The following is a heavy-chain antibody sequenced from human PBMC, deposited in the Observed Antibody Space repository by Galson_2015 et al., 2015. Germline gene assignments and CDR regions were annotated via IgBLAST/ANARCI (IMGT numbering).Heavy chain of an antibody. Sequence: SLRLSCAASGFTFSSYGMHWVRQAPGKGLEWVAVISYDGSNKYYADSVKGRFTISRDNSKNTLYLQMNSLRAEDTAVYYCAKERFYDSSGYLYYFDYWGQGTLVTVSS. V-gene: IGHV3-30*18. J-gene: IGHJ4*02. CDR3: AKERFYDSSGYLYYFDY. D-gene: IGHD3-22*01. CDR1: GFTFSSYG. CDR2: ISYDGSNK.